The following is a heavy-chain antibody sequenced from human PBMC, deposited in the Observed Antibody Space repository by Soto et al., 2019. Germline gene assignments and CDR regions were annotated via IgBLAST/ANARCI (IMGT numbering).Heavy chain of an antibody. CDR2: IIPIFGTA. CDR1: GGTFSRYG. D-gene: IGHD3-22*01. CDR3: ARARNDNYYYGIDV. J-gene: IGHJ6*02. V-gene: IGHV1-69*12. Sequence: QVQLVQSGAEVKKPGSPVKVSCKASGGTFSRYGISWVRQAPGQGLEWMGGIIPIFGTANYAQKFQGGVTITADESTSTAYMELSSLRSEDTAVYYCARARNDNYYYGIDVWGQWTTVTVSS.